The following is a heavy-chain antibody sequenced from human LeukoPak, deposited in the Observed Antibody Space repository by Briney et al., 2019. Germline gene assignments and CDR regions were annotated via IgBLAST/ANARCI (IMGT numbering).Heavy chain of an antibody. CDR1: GGSFSNYY. Sequence: SETLSLTCTVSGGSFSNYYWSWIRQPPGKGLEWIGYIYYSGSTNYNPSLKSRVTISVDTSKNQFSLNLSSVTAADTAVYYCARHPTSLVSYGFDPWGQGTLVTVSS. CDR3: ARHPTSLVSYGFDP. J-gene: IGHJ5*02. D-gene: IGHD5-18*01. CDR2: IYYSGST. V-gene: IGHV4-59*08.